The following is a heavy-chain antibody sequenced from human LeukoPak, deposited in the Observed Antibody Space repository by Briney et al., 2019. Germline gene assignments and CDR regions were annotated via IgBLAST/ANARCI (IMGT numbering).Heavy chain of an antibody. D-gene: IGHD6-13*01. CDR2: INQDGSEK. V-gene: IGHV3-7*01. Sequence: GGSLRLSCAASGFTFRSHWMSWVRQAPGKGLEWVANINQDGSEKHYVDYVKGRFTISRDNAKNSLYLQMNSLRAEDTAMYYCARDSEHSSSFAFDNWGQGTMVTVSS. J-gene: IGHJ3*02. CDR3: ARDSEHSSSFAFDN. CDR1: GFTFRSHW.